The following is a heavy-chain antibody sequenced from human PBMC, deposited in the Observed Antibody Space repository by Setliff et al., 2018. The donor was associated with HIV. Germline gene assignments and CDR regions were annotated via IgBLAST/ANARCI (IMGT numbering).Heavy chain of an antibody. D-gene: IGHD5-18*01. Sequence: ASVKVSCKTSGYSFTSYGISWVRQAPGQGLEWMGWISAYNGKTKYAQKLQGRVTMTTDTSTRTVSMELRSLRSDDTAVYYCARNQGNSFGQGFDYWGQGTLVTV. CDR1: GYSFTSYG. CDR2: ISAYNGKT. CDR3: ARNQGNSFGQGFDY. J-gene: IGHJ4*02. V-gene: IGHV1-18*01.